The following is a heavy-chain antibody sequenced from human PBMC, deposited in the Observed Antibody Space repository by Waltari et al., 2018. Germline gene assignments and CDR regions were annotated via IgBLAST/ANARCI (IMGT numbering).Heavy chain of an antibody. CDR1: GGSISSYY. V-gene: IGHV4-4*07. CDR2: IYTSGST. CDR3: AREKRSRYYDSSGYYIDY. D-gene: IGHD3-22*01. Sequence: QVQLQESGPGLVQPSETLSLTCTVSGGSISSYYWSWIRQPAGKGLEWIGRIYTSGSTNYNPSLKSRVTMSVDTSKNQFSLKLSSVTAADTAVYYCAREKRSRYYDSSGYYIDYWGQGTLVTVSS. J-gene: IGHJ4*02.